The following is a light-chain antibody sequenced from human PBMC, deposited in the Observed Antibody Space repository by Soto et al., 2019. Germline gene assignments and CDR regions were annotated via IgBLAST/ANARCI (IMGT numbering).Light chain of an antibody. V-gene: IGLV1-44*01. CDR2: SNN. J-gene: IGLJ2*01. CDR3: AAWDDSLNGVV. Sequence: QSVLTQPPSASGTPGPRVTISCSGSSSNIGSNTVNWYQQLPGTAPKLLIYSNNQRHSGVPDRFSGSKSGTSASLAISGLQSEDEADYYCAAWDDSLNGVVFGGGTKLTVL. CDR1: SSNIGSNT.